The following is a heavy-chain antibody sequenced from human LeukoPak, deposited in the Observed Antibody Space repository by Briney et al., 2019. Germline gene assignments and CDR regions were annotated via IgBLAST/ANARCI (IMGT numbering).Heavy chain of an antibody. J-gene: IGHJ4*02. V-gene: IGHV1-46*01. CDR2: INPSGGST. CDR3: ARARSDFDY. Sequence: ASVKVSCKASGYTFTRYYIHWVRQAPGQGLEWMGIINPSGGSTNYAQKFQGRVTVTRDTSTSPVYMELSSLRSEDTAVYYCARARSDFDYWGQGTLVTVSS. CDR1: GYTFTRYY.